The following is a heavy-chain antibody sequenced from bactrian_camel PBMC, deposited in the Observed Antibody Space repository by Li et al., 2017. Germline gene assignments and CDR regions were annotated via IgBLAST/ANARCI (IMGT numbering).Heavy chain of an antibody. CDR1: EYRYTGTTYC. CDR3: TIGGIATGRY. CDR2: IATGSGNT. J-gene: IGHJ4*01. D-gene: IGHD4*01. V-gene: IGHV3S1*01. Sequence: VQTGESLRISCAESEYRYTGTTYCMAWFRQAPGKEREGVARIATGSGNTYYADSVKGRFTISRHNAEYTLYLQMNSLKAEDTAVYYCTIGGIATGRYWGQGTQVTVS.